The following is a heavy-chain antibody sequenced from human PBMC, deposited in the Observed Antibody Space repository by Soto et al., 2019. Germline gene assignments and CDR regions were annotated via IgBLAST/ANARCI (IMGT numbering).Heavy chain of an antibody. CDR1: GGSISSYY. CDR2: IYYSGST. V-gene: IGHV4-59*01. Sequence: PSETLSLTCTVSGGSISSYYWSWIRQPPGKGLEWIGYIYYSGSTNYNPSLNSRVTISVDTSKNQFSLKLSSVTAADTAVYYCARTAVAASGNYWGQGTLVTVSS. J-gene: IGHJ4*02. D-gene: IGHD6-19*01. CDR3: ARTAVAASGNY.